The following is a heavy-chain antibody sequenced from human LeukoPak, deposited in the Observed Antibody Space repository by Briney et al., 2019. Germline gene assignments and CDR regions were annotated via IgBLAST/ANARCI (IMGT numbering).Heavy chain of an antibody. J-gene: IGHJ3*02. V-gene: IGHV1-2*02. CDR2: INPNSGGT. D-gene: IGHD3-3*01. CDR1: GYTFTGYY. CDR3: ARDYGIFGVDNAFDI. Sequence: GASVKVSCKASGYTFTGYYMHWVRQAPGQGLEWMGWINPNSGGTNYAQKLQGRVTMTTDTSTSTAYMELRSLRSDDTAVYYCARDYGIFGVDNAFDIWGQGTMVTVSS.